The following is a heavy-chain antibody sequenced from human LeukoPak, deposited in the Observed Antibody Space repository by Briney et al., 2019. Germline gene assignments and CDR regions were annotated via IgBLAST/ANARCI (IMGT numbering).Heavy chain of an antibody. CDR2: ISGSGGST. V-gene: IGHV3-23*01. J-gene: IGHJ3*02. CDR3: ARELFRFLEFPDAFDI. CDR1: GFTFSSYA. Sequence: GGSLRLSCAASGFTFSSYAMSWVRQAPGKGLEWVSAISGSGGSTYYADSVKGRFTIFRDNSKNTLYLQMNSLRAEDTAVYYCARELFRFLEFPDAFDIWGQGTMVTVSS. D-gene: IGHD3-3*01.